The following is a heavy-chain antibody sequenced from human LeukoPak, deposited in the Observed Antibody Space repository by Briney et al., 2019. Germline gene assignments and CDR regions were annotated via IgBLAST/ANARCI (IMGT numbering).Heavy chain of an antibody. Sequence: GGSLRLSCAASGFTFSTYAMHWVRQAPGKGLGWVAVISYDGSNKYYADSVKGRFTISRDNSKNTLYLQMNTLRAEDTAVYYCAKDVSWNWFDPWGQGTLVTVSS. V-gene: IGHV3-30*18. CDR3: AKDVSWNWFDP. CDR2: ISYDGSNK. CDR1: GFTFSTYA. J-gene: IGHJ5*02.